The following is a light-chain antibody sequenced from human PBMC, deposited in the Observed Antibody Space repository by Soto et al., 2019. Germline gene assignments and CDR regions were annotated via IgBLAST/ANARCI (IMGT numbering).Light chain of an antibody. V-gene: IGKV1-39*01. J-gene: IGKJ1*01. CDR2: ATS. Sequence: DIQVTQSPSSLSASVGDRXXXXXRASQDIRNYFNWYQQKPGKAPKLLIYATSTLQSGVPSRFSGSGSGTDFTLTITNLQPEDFASYFCQQTYDLPRTFGQGTKVYI. CDR1: QDIRNY. CDR3: QQTYDLPRT.